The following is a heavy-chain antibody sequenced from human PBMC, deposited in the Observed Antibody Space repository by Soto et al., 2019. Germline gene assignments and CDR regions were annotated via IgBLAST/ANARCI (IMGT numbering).Heavy chain of an antibody. CDR2: INSDGSST. J-gene: IGHJ6*03. V-gene: IGHV3-74*01. D-gene: IGHD3-10*01. Sequence: GGSLRLSCAASGFTFSSYWMHWVRQAPGKGLVWVSRINSDGSSTSYADSVKGRFTISRDNAKNTLYLQMNSLRAEDTAVYYCARDHWFGELLWYYYYYYYMDVWGKGTTVTVSS. CDR3: ARDHWFGELLWYYYYYYYMDV. CDR1: GFTFSSYW.